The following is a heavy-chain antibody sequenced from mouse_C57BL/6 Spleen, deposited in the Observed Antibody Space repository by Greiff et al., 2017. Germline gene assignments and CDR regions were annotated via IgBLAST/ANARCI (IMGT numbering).Heavy chain of an antibody. CDR1: GYTFTSYW. Sequence: VQLQQPGAELVKPGASVKMSCKASGYTFTSYWITWVKQRPGQGLEWIGDIYPGSGSTNYNEKFKSKATLTVDTSSSTAYMQLSSLTSEDSAVYYCAREGIYDGNYWYFDVWGTGTTVTVSS. D-gene: IGHD2-1*01. J-gene: IGHJ1*03. V-gene: IGHV1-55*01. CDR3: AREGIYDGNYWYFDV. CDR2: IYPGSGST.